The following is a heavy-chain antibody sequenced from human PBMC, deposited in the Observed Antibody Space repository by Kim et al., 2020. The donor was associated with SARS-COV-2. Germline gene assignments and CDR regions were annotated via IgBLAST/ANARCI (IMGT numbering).Heavy chain of an antibody. CDR1: GGSVSSGSYY. CDR2: IYYSGST. Sequence: SETLSLTCTVSGGSVSSGSYYWSWIRQPPGKGLEWIGYIYYSGSTNYNPSLKSRVTISVDTSKNQFSLKLSSVTAADTAVYYCAREIGLGYSPEDYYGM. CDR3: AREIGLGYSPEDYYGM. V-gene: IGHV4-61*01. D-gene: IGHD2-15*01. J-gene: IGHJ6*01.